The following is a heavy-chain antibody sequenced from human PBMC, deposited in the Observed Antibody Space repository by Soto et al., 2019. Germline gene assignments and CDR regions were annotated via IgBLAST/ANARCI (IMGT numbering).Heavy chain of an antibody. CDR3: AKEELRGYSYVLDSDY. D-gene: IGHD5-18*01. J-gene: IGHJ4*02. Sequence: EVQLLESGGGWVQPGGYLRLSCAASGLTFSSYAMSWVRQAPGKGLAWVSAISGSGGSTYYADSVKGRFTISRDNSKNTLDLQMNSLRAEDTAVYYCAKEELRGYSYVLDSDYWGQGTLVTVSS. V-gene: IGHV3-23*01. CDR2: ISGSGGST. CDR1: GLTFSSYA.